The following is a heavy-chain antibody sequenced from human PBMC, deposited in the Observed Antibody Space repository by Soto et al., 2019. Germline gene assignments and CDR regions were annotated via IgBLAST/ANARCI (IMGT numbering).Heavy chain of an antibody. Sequence: GGSLRLSCAASGFTFSSYGMHWVRQAPGKGLEWVAVIWYDGSNKYYADSVKGRFTISRDNSKNTLYLQMNSLRAEDTAVYYSARAGRAAAGYYYDSSGYYSDLDYWGQGTLVTVSS. D-gene: IGHD3-22*01. J-gene: IGHJ4*02. CDR1: GFTFSSYG. CDR3: ARAGRAAAGYYYDSSGYYSDLDY. V-gene: IGHV3-33*01. CDR2: IWYDGSNK.